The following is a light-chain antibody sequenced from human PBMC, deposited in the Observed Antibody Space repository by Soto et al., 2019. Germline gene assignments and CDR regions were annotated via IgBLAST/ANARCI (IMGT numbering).Light chain of an antibody. CDR2: GAS. Sequence: EIMLTQSPGTLSLSPGERATLSCRASQSISSSYLAWYQQKPGQAPRLLIYGASSRATGIPDRFSGSGSGTDFTLTISRLEPEDFAVYYCQQYDSSPIIFGQGTRLEI. V-gene: IGKV3-20*01. J-gene: IGKJ5*01. CDR1: QSISSSY. CDR3: QQYDSSPII.